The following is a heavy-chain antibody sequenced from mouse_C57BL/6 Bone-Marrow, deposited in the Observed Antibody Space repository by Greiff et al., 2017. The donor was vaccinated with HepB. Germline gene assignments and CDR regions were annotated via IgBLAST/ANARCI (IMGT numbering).Heavy chain of an antibody. V-gene: IGHV1-15*01. D-gene: IGHD1-1*01. CDR3: TRSNYGSSYFDV. CDR2: IDPETGGT. Sequence: VQLQESGAELVRPGASVTLSCKASGYTFTDYEMHWVKQTPVHGLEWIGAIDPETGGTAYNQKFKGKAILTADKSSSTAYMELRSLTSEDSAVYYCTRSNYGSSYFDVWGTGTTVTVSS. CDR1: GYTFTDYE. J-gene: IGHJ1*03.